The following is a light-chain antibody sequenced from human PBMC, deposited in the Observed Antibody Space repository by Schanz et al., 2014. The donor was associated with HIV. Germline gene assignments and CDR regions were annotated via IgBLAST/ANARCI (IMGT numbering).Light chain of an antibody. J-gene: IGLJ3*02. V-gene: IGLV1-44*01. Sequence: QSVLTQPPSTSGSPGQRLTISCSGGSSNIRGNPVNWYHQVPETAPRLLIYTNTQRPSGVPDRFSGSKSGTSASLAITGLQAEDEADYFCQSFDSGLSGWVFGGGTKLTVL. CDR3: QSFDSGLSGWV. CDR1: SSNIRGNP. CDR2: TNT.